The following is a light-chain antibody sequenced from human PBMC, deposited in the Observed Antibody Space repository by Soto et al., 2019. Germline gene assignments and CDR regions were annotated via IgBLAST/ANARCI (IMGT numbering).Light chain of an antibody. CDR2: GNS. Sequence: QSVLTQPPSVSGAPGQRVTISCTGSSSNIGAGYDVHWYQQLPGTAPKLLIYGNSNRPSGVPDRFSGSKSGTSASLAITGLQAEDEADYCCQSYDISLRGSGVVFGGGTKLTVL. V-gene: IGLV1-40*01. J-gene: IGLJ2*01. CDR1: SSNIGAGYD. CDR3: QSYDISLRGSGVV.